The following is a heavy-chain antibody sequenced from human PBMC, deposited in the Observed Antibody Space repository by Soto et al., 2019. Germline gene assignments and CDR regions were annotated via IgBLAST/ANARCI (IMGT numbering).Heavy chain of an antibody. J-gene: IGHJ4*02. CDR2: IYSSGST. CDR3: AKARAQYYDFWSGYPVDY. CDR1: GGSISSYY. Sequence: PSETLSLTCTVSGGSISSYYWSWIRQPPGKGLEWIGYIYSSGSTNYNPSLKGRFTISRDNSKNTLYLQMNSLRAEDTAVYYCAKARAQYYDFWSGYPVDYWGQGTLVTVSS. V-gene: IGHV4-4*08. D-gene: IGHD3-3*01.